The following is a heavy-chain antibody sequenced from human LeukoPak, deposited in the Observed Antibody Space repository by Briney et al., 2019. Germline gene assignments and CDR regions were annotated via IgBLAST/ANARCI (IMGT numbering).Heavy chain of an antibody. CDR1: GFTFSSSW. J-gene: IGHJ4*02. Sequence: GGSLRLSCAAPGFTFSSSWMHWVRHAPGKGLVWVSRMNSDGSRANYADSVKGRFTISRDNAENTLYLHMNSLGAEDTAVYYCVRGWTGYYAIDYWGQGTLVTVSS. CDR3: VRGWTGYYAIDY. V-gene: IGHV3-74*01. CDR2: MNSDGSRA. D-gene: IGHD3/OR15-3a*01.